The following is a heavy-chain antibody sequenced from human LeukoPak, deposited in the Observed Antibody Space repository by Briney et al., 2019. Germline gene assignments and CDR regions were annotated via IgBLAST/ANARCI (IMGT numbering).Heavy chain of an antibody. V-gene: IGHV3-21*01. J-gene: IGHJ5*02. CDR1: GFTFDTYG. D-gene: IGHD3-10*01. Sequence: GGSLRLSCAASGFTFDTYGMHWVRQAPGKGLEWVSSISSSSSYIYYADSVKGRFTISRDNAKNSLYLQMNSLRAEDTAVYYCARDLRGVTTPVGNWFDPWGQGTLVTVSS. CDR2: ISSSSSYI. CDR3: ARDLRGVTTPVGNWFDP.